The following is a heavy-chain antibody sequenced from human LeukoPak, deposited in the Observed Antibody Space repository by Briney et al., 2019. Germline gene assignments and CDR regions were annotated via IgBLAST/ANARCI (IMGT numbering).Heavy chain of an antibody. V-gene: IGHV1-18*01. D-gene: IGHD1-26*01. CDR2: ISAYNGNT. J-gene: IGHJ3*02. CDR1: GYTFTSYG. Sequence: ASVKVSCKASGYTFTSYGISWVRQAPGQRLEWMGWISAYNGNTNYAQKLQGRVTMTTDTSTSTAYMELRSLRSDDTAVYYCARDAPYVAWELAHAFDIWGQGTMVTVSS. CDR3: ARDAPYVAWELAHAFDI.